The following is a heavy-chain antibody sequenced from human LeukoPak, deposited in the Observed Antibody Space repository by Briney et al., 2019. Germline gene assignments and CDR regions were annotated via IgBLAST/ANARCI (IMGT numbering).Heavy chain of an antibody. Sequence: GGSLRLSCAASGFTFSSYSMNWVRQAPGKGLEWVSSISSSSSYIYYADSVKGRFTISRDNAKNSLYLQMNSLRAEDTAVYYCASGTTVTSYHYWGQGTLVTVSS. CDR2: ISSSSSYI. CDR1: GFTFSSYS. D-gene: IGHD4-17*01. J-gene: IGHJ4*02. CDR3: ASGTTVTSYHY. V-gene: IGHV3-21*01.